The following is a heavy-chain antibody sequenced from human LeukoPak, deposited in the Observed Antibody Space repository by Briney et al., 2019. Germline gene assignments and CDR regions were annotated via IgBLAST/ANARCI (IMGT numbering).Heavy chain of an antibody. Sequence: SETLSLTCTVSGGSISSYYWSWIRQPPGKGLEWIGYIYYSGSTNYNPSLKSRVTISVDTSKNQFSLKLSSVTAADTAVYYCARVTYYYGSGSYGYYYYYYMDVWGKGTTVTVSS. CDR2: IYYSGST. CDR1: GGSISSYY. CDR3: ARVTYYYGSGSYGYYYYYYMDV. J-gene: IGHJ6*03. V-gene: IGHV4-59*01. D-gene: IGHD3-10*01.